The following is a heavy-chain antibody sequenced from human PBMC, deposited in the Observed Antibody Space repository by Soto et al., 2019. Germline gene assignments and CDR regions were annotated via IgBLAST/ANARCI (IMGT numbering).Heavy chain of an antibody. Sequence: GGSLRLSCAAFGFIFSPYAMHWVRQAPGQGLEWVAIISLDGSSKYYADSVKGRFTISRDNSKNMVYLEMNSLRDEDTAMHYCAREFESGSLYGMDVWGRGTTVTVSS. J-gene: IGHJ6*02. V-gene: IGHV3-30-3*01. CDR3: AREFESGSLYGMDV. D-gene: IGHD3-3*01. CDR2: ISLDGSSK. CDR1: GFIFSPYA.